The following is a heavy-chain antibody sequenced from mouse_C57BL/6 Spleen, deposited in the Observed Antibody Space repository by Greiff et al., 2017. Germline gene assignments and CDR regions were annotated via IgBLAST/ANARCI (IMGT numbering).Heavy chain of an antibody. V-gene: IGHV1-76*01. Sequence: VQLQQSGAELVRPGASVKLSCKASGYTFTDYYINWVKQRPGQGLEWIARIYPGSGNNYYNEKFKGKATLTAEKSSSTAYMQLSSLTFDDSAVYFCASSLVGEAMDYWGQGTSVTVSS. D-gene: IGHD2-10*02. CDR2: IYPGSGNN. CDR3: ASSLVGEAMDY. CDR1: GYTFTDYY. J-gene: IGHJ4*01.